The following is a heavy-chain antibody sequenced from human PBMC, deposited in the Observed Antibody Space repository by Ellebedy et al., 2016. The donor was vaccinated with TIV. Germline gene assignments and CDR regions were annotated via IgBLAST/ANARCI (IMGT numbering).Heavy chain of an antibody. J-gene: IGHJ5*02. Sequence: PGGSLRPSCEASEFTFSSYWMSRVRQAPGKGLEWVANIKQGGSETNYVDSVEGRFTISRDNAKNALFLQMNSLRVDDTAVYYCARGSTTVTSKNWFDPWGQGTPVTVSS. V-gene: IGHV3-7*03. D-gene: IGHD4-17*01. CDR1: EFTFSSYW. CDR3: ARGSTTVTSKNWFDP. CDR2: IKQGGSET.